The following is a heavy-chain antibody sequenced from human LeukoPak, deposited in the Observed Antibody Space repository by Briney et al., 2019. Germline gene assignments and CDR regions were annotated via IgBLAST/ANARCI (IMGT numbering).Heavy chain of an antibody. CDR1: GYTFTSYY. D-gene: IGHD3-3*01. CDR3: ARVEYYDFWSGYFGY. J-gene: IGHJ4*02. Sequence: ASVKVSCKASGYTFTSYYMHWVRQAPGQGLEWMGIINPSGGSTSYAQKFQGRVTVTRDTSTSTVYMELSSLRSEDTAVYYCARVEYYDFWSGYFGYWGQGTLVTVSS. V-gene: IGHV1-46*01. CDR2: INPSGGST.